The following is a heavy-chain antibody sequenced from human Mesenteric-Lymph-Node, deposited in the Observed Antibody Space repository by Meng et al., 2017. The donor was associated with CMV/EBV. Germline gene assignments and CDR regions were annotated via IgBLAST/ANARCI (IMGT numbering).Heavy chain of an antibody. V-gene: IGHV1-2*02. D-gene: IGHD2-2*01. Sequence: ASVKVSCKASGYTFTNYYMHWVRQAPGQGLEWMGWMHAKNGGTNYAQKLQGRVTMTRDTSITTAYMELSRLRSDDTAVYYCARDSTGVVPAAVYYYYYGMDVWGQGTTVTVSS. CDR3: ARDSTGVVPAAVYYYYYGMDV. CDR2: MHAKNGGT. CDR1: GYTFTNYY. J-gene: IGHJ6*02.